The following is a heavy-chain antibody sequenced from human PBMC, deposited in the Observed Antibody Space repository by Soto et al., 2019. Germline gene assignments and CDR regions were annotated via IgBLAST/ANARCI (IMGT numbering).Heavy chain of an antibody. V-gene: IGHV4-4*02. CDR2: IYHSGST. CDR3: ARGGHIVLMVYAIHDAFDI. CDR1: SGSISSSNW. J-gene: IGHJ3*02. Sequence: ASETLSLTCAVSSGSISSSNWWSWVRQPPGKGLEWIGEIYHSGSTNYNPSLKSRVTISVDKSKNQFSLKLSSVTAADTAVYYCARGGHIVLMVYAIHDAFDIWGQGTMVTVSS. D-gene: IGHD2-8*01.